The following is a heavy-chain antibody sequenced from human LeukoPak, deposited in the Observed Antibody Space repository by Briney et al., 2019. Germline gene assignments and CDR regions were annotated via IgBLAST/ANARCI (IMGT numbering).Heavy chain of an antibody. D-gene: IGHD6-13*01. Sequence: AGGSLRLSCAASGFTFSSYWMHWVRQAPGKGLVWVSRINSDGSSTSYADSVKGRFTISRDNAKNSLYLQMNSLRAEDMALYYCAKGVAAAGSDAFDIWGQGTMVTVSS. CDR1: GFTFSSYW. V-gene: IGHV3-74*01. J-gene: IGHJ3*02. CDR3: AKGVAAAGSDAFDI. CDR2: INSDGSST.